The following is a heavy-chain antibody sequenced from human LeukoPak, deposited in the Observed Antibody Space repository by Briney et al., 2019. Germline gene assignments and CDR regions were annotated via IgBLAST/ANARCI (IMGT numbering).Heavy chain of an antibody. CDR3: ARVHSSGWSSFDY. V-gene: IGHV4-61*02. D-gene: IGHD6-19*01. Sequence: SQTLSLTCTVSGDSNSSGNYYWSWIRQPAGKGLEWIGRIYTSGSTNYNPSLKSRVTISVDTSKNQFSLKLSSVTAADTAVYYCARVHSSGWSSFDYWGQGTLVTVSS. J-gene: IGHJ4*02. CDR1: GDSNSSGNYY. CDR2: IYTSGST.